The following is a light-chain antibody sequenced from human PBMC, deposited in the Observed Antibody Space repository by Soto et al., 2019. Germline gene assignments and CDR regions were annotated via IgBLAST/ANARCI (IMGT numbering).Light chain of an antibody. CDR2: GAS. CDR3: QQYNNWVET. J-gene: IGKJ4*01. CDR1: QTVNNNY. V-gene: IGKV3-20*01. Sequence: ELVLTQSPGTLSLSPGERATLSCRASQTVNNNYLAWYQQIPGQAPRLLISGASGRATGTPDRFSGSGSGTEFTLTISSLQSEDFAVYYCQQYNNWVETFGGGTKVDIK.